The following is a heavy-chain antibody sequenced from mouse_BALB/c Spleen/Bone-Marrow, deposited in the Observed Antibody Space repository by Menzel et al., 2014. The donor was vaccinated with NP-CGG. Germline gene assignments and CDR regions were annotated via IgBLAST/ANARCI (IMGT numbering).Heavy chain of an antibody. D-gene: IGHD2-4*01. CDR2: IYPGSGST. J-gene: IGHJ2*01. V-gene: IGHV1-77*01. Sequence: VKLVESGPELVKPGASVKMSCKASGYTFTDYVISWVKQRTGQGLEWIGEIYPGSGSTYYNEKFKGKATLTADKSSNTAYMQLSSLASEDSAVYFCARSKEYYDPFDYWGQGTTLTVSS. CDR3: ARSKEYYDPFDY. CDR1: GYTFTDYV.